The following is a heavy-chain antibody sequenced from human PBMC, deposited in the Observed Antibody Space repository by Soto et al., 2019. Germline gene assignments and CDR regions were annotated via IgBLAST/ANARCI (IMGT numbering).Heavy chain of an antibody. CDR1: GYTFSSYG. J-gene: IGHJ4*02. CDR3: ARDFYQSSGYCDY. Sequence: QVQLVQSGAEVKKPGASVKVSCKAYGYTFSSYGFSWVRQAPGQGLEWMGGISAYRGNTVYTQRFKGRLTMATDTSTGTAYMELRSLRSDDTAVYYCARDFYQSSGYCDYWGQGTLVTVSS. V-gene: IGHV1-18*01. CDR2: ISAYRGNT. D-gene: IGHD3-22*01.